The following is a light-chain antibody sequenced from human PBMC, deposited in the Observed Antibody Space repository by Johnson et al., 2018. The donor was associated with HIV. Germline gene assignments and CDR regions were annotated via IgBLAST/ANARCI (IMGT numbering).Light chain of an antibody. CDR1: SSNIGKNY. CDR2: ENN. CDR3: GTWDSSLSAGV. Sequence: QSVLTQPPSVSAAPGQKVTISCSGSSSNIGKNYVSWYQQLPGTAPKVLIYENNKRPSGIPDRFSGSKSGASATLGITGLQTGDEADYYCGTWDSSLSAGVVGTGTTVTVL. V-gene: IGLV1-51*02. J-gene: IGLJ1*01.